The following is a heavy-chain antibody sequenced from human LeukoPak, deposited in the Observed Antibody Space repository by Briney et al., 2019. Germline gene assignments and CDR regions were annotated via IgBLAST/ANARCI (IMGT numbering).Heavy chain of an antibody. CDR1: GFTLSNAW. J-gene: IGHJ4*02. CDR3: TTESAYCGGDCYSGY. V-gene: IGHV3-15*01. D-gene: IGHD2-21*02. CDR2: IKSKTDGGTT. Sequence: GGSLRLSCAASGFTLSNAWMSWVRQAPGKGLEWVGRIKSKTDGGTTDYAAPVKGRFTISRDDSKNTLYLQMNSLKTEDTAVYYCTTESAYCGGDCYSGYWGQGTLVTVSS.